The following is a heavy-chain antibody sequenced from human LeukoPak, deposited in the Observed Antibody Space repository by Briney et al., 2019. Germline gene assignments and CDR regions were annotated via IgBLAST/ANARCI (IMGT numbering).Heavy chain of an antibody. J-gene: IGHJ4*02. CDR1: GYTFTSYD. V-gene: IGHV1-69*04. CDR2: IIPILGIA. D-gene: IGHD2-2*01. CDR3: AKGYCSSTSCSTTGPIDY. Sequence: GASVKVSCKASGYTFTSYDINWVRQAPGQGLEWMGRIIPILGIANYAQKFQGRVTITADKSTSTAYMELSSLRSEDTAVYYCAKGYCSSTSCSTTGPIDYWGQGTLVTVSS.